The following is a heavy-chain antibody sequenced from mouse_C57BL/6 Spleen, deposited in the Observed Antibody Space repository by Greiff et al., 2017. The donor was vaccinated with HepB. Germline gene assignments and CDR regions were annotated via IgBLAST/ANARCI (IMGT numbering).Heavy chain of an antibody. V-gene: IGHV1-26*01. D-gene: IGHD1-1*01. J-gene: IGHJ2*01. CDR1: GYTFTDYY. Sequence: EVQLQQSGPELVKPGASVKISCKASGYTFTDYYMNWVKQSHGKSLEWIGDINPNNGGTSYNQKFKGKATLTVDKSSSTAYMELRSLTSEDSAVYYCARERDYYGSSYFDYWGQGTTLTVSS. CDR2: INPNNGGT. CDR3: ARERDYYGSSYFDY.